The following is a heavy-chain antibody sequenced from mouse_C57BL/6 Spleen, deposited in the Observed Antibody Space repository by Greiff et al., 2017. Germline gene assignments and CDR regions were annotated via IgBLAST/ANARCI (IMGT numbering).Heavy chain of an antibody. Sequence: QVQLQQPGAELVKPGASVKLSCKASGYTFTSYWMQWVKQRPGQGLEWIGEIDPSDSYTNYNQKFKGKATLTVDTSSRTAYMQLSSLTSEDSAVYYCAPFSYGSYGAMDYWGQGTSVTVSS. CDR2: IDPSDSYT. CDR1: GYTFTSYW. V-gene: IGHV1-50*01. J-gene: IGHJ4*01. CDR3: APFSYGSYGAMDY. D-gene: IGHD2-1*01.